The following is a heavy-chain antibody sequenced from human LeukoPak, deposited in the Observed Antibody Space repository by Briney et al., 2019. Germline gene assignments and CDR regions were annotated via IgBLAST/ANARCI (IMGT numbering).Heavy chain of an antibody. D-gene: IGHD3-10*01. CDR1: GGSISSYY. CDR2: IYTSGST. CDR3: ARGGGSGRGNWFDP. Sequence: PSETLSLTCTVSGGSISSYYWSWIRQPAGKGLEWIGRIYTSGSTNYNPSLKSRVTMSVDTSKNQFSLKLTSVTAADTAVYYCARGGGSGRGNWFDPWGQGSLVIVSS. J-gene: IGHJ5*02. V-gene: IGHV4-4*07.